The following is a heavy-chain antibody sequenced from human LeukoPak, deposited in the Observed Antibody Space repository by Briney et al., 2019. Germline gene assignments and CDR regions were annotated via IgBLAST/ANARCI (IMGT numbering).Heavy chain of an antibody. J-gene: IGHJ6*03. V-gene: IGHV3-64*01. CDR1: GFTFSSYA. Sequence: PGGSLRLTCAASGFTFSSYAMHWVRQAPGKGLEYVSAISSNGDSTYYANSVKGRFTISRDNSKNTLYLQMGSLRAEDMAVYYCARDGDILTGSSYYYYYCMDVSGKGTT. CDR3: ARDGDILTGSSYYYYYCMDV. D-gene: IGHD3-9*01. CDR2: ISSNGDST.